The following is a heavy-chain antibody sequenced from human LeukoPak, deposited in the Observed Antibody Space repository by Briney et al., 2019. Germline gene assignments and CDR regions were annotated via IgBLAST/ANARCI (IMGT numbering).Heavy chain of an antibody. CDR3: ALVEMATISPFDY. CDR2: MNPNSGNT. D-gene: IGHD5-24*01. Sequence: ASVKVSCKASGYTFTSYGISWVRQAPGQGLEWMGWMNPNSGNTGYAQKFQGRVTMTRNTSISTAYMELSSLRSEDTAVYYCALVEMATISPFDYWGQGTLVTVSS. V-gene: IGHV1-8*02. CDR1: GYTFTSYG. J-gene: IGHJ4*02.